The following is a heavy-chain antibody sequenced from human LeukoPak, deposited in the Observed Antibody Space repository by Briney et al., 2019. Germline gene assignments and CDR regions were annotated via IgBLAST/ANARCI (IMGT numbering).Heavy chain of an antibody. Sequence: SETLSLTCTVSGGSISSGDYYWSWIRQPPGKGLEWIGYIYYSGSTYYNPSLKSRVTISVDTSKNQFSLKLSSVTAADTAVYYCDRDPEYGDYRYGMDVWGQGTTVTVSS. V-gene: IGHV4-30-4*01. CDR2: IYYSGST. D-gene: IGHD4-17*01. CDR3: DRDPEYGDYRYGMDV. CDR1: GGSISSGDYY. J-gene: IGHJ6*02.